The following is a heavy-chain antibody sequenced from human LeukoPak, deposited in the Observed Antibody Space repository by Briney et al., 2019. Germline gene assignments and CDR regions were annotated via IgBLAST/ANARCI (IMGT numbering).Heavy chain of an antibody. CDR3: ARMGITMVRGVIDY. D-gene: IGHD3-10*01. CDR1: GGSFSGYY. J-gene: IGHJ4*02. CDR2: INHSGST. V-gene: IGHV4-34*01. Sequence: SETLSLTCAVYGGSFSGYYCSWIRQPPGKGLEWIGEINHSGSTNYNPSLKSRVTISVDTSKNQFSLKLSSVTAADTAVYYCARMGITMVRGVIDYWGQGNLVTVSS.